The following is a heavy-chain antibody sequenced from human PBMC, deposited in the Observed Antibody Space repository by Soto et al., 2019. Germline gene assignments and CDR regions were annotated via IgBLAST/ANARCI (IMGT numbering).Heavy chain of an antibody. D-gene: IGHD4-17*01. CDR3: TRDHYGDSSYYFDY. V-gene: IGHV3-53*04. J-gene: IGHJ4*02. CDR2: IHSDGST. Sequence: EVQLVESGGGLVQPGGSLRLSCAASGFTVSNNYITWVRQAPGKGLEWVSVIHSDGSTYYADSVKGRFTIPRRNSKDTVYLQMNSLRPEDTAVYYCTRDHYGDSSYYFDYWGQGTLVTVSS. CDR1: GFTVSNNY.